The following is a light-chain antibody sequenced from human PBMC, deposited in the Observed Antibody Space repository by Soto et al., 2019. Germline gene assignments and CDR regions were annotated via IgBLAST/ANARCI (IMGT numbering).Light chain of an antibody. Sequence: EIVLTQSPGTLSLSPGERATLSCRASQSVSSSYLAWYQQKPDQAPRLLIYGASSRATGIPDRFSGSGSGTYFTLTISRLEPEDFAVYYCQQYGSSGTFGQGTKVEIK. CDR3: QQYGSSGT. V-gene: IGKV3-20*01. J-gene: IGKJ1*01. CDR2: GAS. CDR1: QSVSSSY.